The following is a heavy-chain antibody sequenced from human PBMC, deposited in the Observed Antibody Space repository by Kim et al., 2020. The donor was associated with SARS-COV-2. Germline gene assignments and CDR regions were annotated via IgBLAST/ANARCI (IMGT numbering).Heavy chain of an antibody. V-gene: IGHV3-23*03. Sequence: GGSLRLSCAASGFTFSSYAMSWVRQAPGKGLEWVSVIYSGGSSTYYADSVKGRFTISRDNSKNTLYLQMNSLRAEDTAVYYCVLGYCSGGSCYLRVDYWGQGTLVTVSS. CDR1: GFTFSSYA. J-gene: IGHJ4*02. CDR2: IYSGGSST. D-gene: IGHD2-15*01. CDR3: VLGYCSGGSCYLRVDY.